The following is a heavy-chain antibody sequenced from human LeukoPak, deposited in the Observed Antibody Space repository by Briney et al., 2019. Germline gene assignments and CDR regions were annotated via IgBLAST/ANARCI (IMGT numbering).Heavy chain of an antibody. Sequence: SETLSLTCAVSGGSFSGYYWTWIRQPPGKGLEWIGEINHSGSANYNPSLKSRVTISLDTSKNQFSLKLSSVTAADTAVYYCARHGVLLWFGELPKHAFFDYWGQGTLVTVSS. CDR1: GGSFSGYY. CDR2: INHSGSA. J-gene: IGHJ4*02. V-gene: IGHV4-34*01. CDR3: ARHGVLLWFGELPKHAFFDY. D-gene: IGHD3-10*01.